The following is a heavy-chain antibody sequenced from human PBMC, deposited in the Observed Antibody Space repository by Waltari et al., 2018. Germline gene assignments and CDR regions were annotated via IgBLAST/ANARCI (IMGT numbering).Heavy chain of an antibody. D-gene: IGHD4-4*01. CDR3: ARVASNWHFDL. J-gene: IGHJ2*01. V-gene: IGHV3-74*01. CDR1: GFSFSTYW. CDR2: IDSDGWTK. Sequence: EAQLVESGGDFVQPGGSLRLSCESSGFSFSTYWMHWVRQVPGKGLVWVSRIDSDGWTKIYADSVKGRFTISRDNAKNTVYLQMNSLRAEDMAIYYCARVASNWHFDLWGRGTLVTV.